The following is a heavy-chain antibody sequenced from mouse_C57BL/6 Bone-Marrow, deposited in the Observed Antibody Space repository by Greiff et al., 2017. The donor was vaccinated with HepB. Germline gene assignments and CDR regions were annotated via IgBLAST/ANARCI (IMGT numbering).Heavy chain of an antibody. Sequence: DVMLVESGGDLVKPGGSLKLSCAASGFTFSSYGMSWVRQTPDKRLEWVATISSGGSYTYYPDSVKGRFTISRDNAKNTLYLQMSSLKSEDTAMYYCARRQIYYGYYAWFAYWGQGTLVTVSA. CDR1: GFTFSSYG. J-gene: IGHJ3*01. D-gene: IGHD2-1*01. CDR3: ARRQIYYGYYAWFAY. V-gene: IGHV5-6*02. CDR2: ISSGGSYT.